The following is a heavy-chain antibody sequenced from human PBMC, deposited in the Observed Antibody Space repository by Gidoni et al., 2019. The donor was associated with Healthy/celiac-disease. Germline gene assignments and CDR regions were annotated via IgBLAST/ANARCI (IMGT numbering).Heavy chain of an antibody. CDR1: GFTFSSYA. CDR3: AKALKRYIGAVAGPYHSLYGMDV. Sequence: EVQLLESGGGLVQPGGSLRLSCAASGFTFSSYAMSWVRQAPGKGLEWVSAISGSGGSTYYADSVKGRFTISRDNSKNTLYLQMNSLRAEDTAVYYCAKALKRYIGAVAGPYHSLYGMDVWGQGTTVTVSS. D-gene: IGHD6-19*01. CDR2: ISGSGGST. V-gene: IGHV3-23*01. J-gene: IGHJ6*02.